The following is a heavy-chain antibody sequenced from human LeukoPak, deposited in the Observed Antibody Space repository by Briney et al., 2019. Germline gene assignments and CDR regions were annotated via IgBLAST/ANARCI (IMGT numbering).Heavy chain of an antibody. J-gene: IGHJ5*02. CDR2: INPNSGGT. D-gene: IGHD3-10*01. Sequence: ASVKVSCKASGYTFTGYYMHWVRQAPGQGLEWMGRINPNSGGTNYAQKFQGWVTMTRDTSISTAYMELSRLRSDDTAVYYCARGLKVRGVPKNWFDPWGQGTLVTVSS. CDR1: GYTFTGYY. V-gene: IGHV1-2*04. CDR3: ARGLKVRGVPKNWFDP.